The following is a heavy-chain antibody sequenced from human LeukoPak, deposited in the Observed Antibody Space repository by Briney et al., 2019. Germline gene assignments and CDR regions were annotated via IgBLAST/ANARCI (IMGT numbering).Heavy chain of an antibody. Sequence: GGSLRLSCAASGFSFSRYAMNWVRQAPGNGLEWVAVMSSDGTKRHYADFVKGRFTISRDNAKNSLYLQMNSLRDEDTAIYYCARLFGSHDYWGQGTLVPVTS. D-gene: IGHD1-26*01. V-gene: IGHV3-30*04. CDR1: GFSFSRYA. J-gene: IGHJ4*02. CDR2: MSSDGTKR. CDR3: ARLFGSHDY.